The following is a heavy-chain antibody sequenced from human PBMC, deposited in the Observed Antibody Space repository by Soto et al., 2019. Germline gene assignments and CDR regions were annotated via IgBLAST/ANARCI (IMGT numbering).Heavy chain of an antibody. J-gene: IGHJ6*02. D-gene: IGHD3-22*01. CDR2: IKPDGSEK. V-gene: IGHV3-7*01. CDR1: GFTFSSYW. CDR3: AREGRYYDSGGMDV. Sequence: GSLRLSCAASGFTFSSYWMSWVRQAPGKGLEWVANIKPDGSEKYYVDSVKGRFTISRDNAKNSLYLQMNGLRAEDTAVYYCAREGRYYDSGGMDVWGQGTTVTVSS.